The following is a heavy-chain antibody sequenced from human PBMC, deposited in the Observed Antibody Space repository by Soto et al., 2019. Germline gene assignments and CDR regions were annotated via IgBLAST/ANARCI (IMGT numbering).Heavy chain of an antibody. CDR2: IKDGGST. Sequence: QVQLQQWGAGLLKPSETLSLTCAVNGGSFTGYYWSWVRQPPGKGLEWIGEIKDGGSTNYSPSLWSXXTXSXXTSKNQFSLKVPSVTAADTAVYYCARGQEGVVATHWDQGTLVTVSS. CDR3: ARGQEGVVATH. D-gene: IGHD2-15*01. V-gene: IGHV4-34*01. CDR1: GGSFTGYY. J-gene: IGHJ4*02.